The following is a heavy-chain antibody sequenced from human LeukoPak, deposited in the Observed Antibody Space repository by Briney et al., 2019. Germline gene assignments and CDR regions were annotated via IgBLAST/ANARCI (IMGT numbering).Heavy chain of an antibody. CDR2: ISGSGGST. CDR3: ARDYWNQSRLVTTILYYFDL. CDR1: GFTFSSYA. V-gene: IGHV3-23*01. D-gene: IGHD2-21*02. Sequence: PGGSLRLSCAASGFTFSSYAMSWVRQAPGKGLEWVSAISGSGGSTYYADSVKGRFTISRDNSKNTLYLQMNSLRAEDTAVYYCARDYWNQSRLVTTILYYFDLWGQGTLVTVSS. J-gene: IGHJ4*02.